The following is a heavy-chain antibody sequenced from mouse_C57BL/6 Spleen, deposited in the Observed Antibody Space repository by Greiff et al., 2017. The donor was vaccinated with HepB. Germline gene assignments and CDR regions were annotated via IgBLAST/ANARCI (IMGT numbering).Heavy chain of an antibody. J-gene: IGHJ4*01. CDR2: IYPRSGNT. CDR1: GYTFTSYG. V-gene: IGHV1-81*01. CDR3: ARKGNWDGDYYAMDY. D-gene: IGHD4-1*01. Sequence: QVTLKESGAELARPGASVKLSCKASGYTFTSYGISWVKQRTGQGLEWIGEIYPRSGNTYYNEKFKGKATLTADKSSSTAYMELRSLTSEDSAVYFCARKGNWDGDYYAMDYWGQGTSVTVSS.